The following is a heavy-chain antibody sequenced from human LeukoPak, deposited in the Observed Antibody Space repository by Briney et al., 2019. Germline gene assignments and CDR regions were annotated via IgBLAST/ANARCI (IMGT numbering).Heavy chain of an antibody. Sequence: PRGSLRLSCAPSGFTPSSYAISCVRPAPEKGLEWVSAISGSGGSTYYADSVKARFSIARDNSENTLYLQMNSLRAEDTAVYYCAKAHLYCSGGSCYSDRFAYWGQGTLVTVSS. CDR3: AKAHLYCSGGSCYSDRFAY. J-gene: IGHJ4*02. D-gene: IGHD2-15*01. CDR1: GFTPSSYA. V-gene: IGHV3-23*01. CDR2: ISGSGGST.